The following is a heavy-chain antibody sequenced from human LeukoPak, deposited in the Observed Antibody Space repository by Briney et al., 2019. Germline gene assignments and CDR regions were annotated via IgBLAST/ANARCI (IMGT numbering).Heavy chain of an antibody. Sequence: SETLSLTCTVSGGSISSYYWSWIRQPPGKGLEWIGYIYYSGSTNYNPSLKSRVTISVDTSKNQFSLKLSSVTAADTAVYYCARGRGYYDSSGYGYWGQGTLVTVSS. CDR3: ARGRGYYDSSGYGY. CDR2: IYYSGST. V-gene: IGHV4-59*12. CDR1: GGSISSYY. D-gene: IGHD3-22*01. J-gene: IGHJ4*02.